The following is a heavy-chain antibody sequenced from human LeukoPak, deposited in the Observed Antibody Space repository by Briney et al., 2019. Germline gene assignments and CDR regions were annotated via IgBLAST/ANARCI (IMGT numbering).Heavy chain of an antibody. D-gene: IGHD5-12*01. CDR3: ARLSGRAWIDY. V-gene: IGHV4-34*01. CDR2: INHSGST. CDR1: GGSFSGYY. J-gene: IGHJ4*02. Sequence: LETLSLTCAVYGGSFSGYYWSWIRQPPGKGLEWIGEINHSGSTNYNPSLKSRVTISVDTSKNQFSLKLSSVTAADTAVYYCARLSGRAWIDYWGQGTLVTVSS.